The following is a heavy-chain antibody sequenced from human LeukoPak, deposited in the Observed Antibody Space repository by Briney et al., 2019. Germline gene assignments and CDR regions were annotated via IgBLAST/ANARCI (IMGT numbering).Heavy chain of an antibody. D-gene: IGHD3-22*01. CDR3: ATDYRLRWGRSGYLGY. CDR1: GYTLTELS. CDR2: LDPEDGET. J-gene: IGHJ4*02. V-gene: IGHV1-24*01. Sequence: ASVKVSCKVSGYTLTELSMHWVRQAPGKGLEWMGGLDPEDGETIYAQKFQGRVTMTEDTSTDTAYMELSSLRSEDTAVYYCATDYRLRWGRSGYLGYWGQGTLVTVSS.